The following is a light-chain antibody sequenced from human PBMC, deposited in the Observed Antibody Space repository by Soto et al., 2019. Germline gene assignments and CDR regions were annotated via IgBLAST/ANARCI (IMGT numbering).Light chain of an antibody. J-gene: IGKJ1*01. Sequence: EIVLTQSPGTLSLSPGERATLSCRASQSVSSSYLAWYQQKPGQAPRLLIYGASSRATGIPDRFSGRGSGTDFTLTISRLEPEDFAVYYCQQYGSSPETFGQGIKVEIK. V-gene: IGKV3-20*01. CDR1: QSVSSSY. CDR3: QQYGSSPET. CDR2: GAS.